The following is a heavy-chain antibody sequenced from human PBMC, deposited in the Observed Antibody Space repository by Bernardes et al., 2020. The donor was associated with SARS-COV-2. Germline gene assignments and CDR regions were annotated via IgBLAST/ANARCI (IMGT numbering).Heavy chain of an antibody. D-gene: IGHD2-15*01. Sequence: GWSLRLSCAASGFTFRSYSMNWVRQAPGPGLEWVSSISSSSSYIYYADSVKGRFTISRDNAKNSLYLQMNSLRAEDTAVYYCARAPLDIVVVPTDAFDIWGQGTMVTGSS. CDR2: ISSSSSYI. V-gene: IGHV3-21*01. CDR3: ARAPLDIVVVPTDAFDI. CDR1: GFTFRSYS. J-gene: IGHJ3*02.